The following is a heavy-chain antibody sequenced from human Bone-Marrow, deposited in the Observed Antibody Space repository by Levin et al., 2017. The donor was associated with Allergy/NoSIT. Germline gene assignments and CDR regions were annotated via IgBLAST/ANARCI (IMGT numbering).Heavy chain of an antibody. CDR1: GFTFSSHS. Sequence: PAGGSLRLSCVASGFTFSSHSMKWFRQAPGKGLEWISHMTGSSTNINYADSVKGRFTISRDNANNSLYLQMNGLRGEDTAVYYCARGPGWGSYQTDFWGQGTLVTVSS. V-gene: IGHV3-48*04. CDR2: MTGSSTNI. D-gene: IGHD3-16*02. J-gene: IGHJ4*02. CDR3: ARGPGWGSYQTDF.